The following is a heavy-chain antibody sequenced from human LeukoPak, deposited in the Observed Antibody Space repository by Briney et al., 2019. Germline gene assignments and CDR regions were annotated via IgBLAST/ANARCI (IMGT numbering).Heavy chain of an antibody. Sequence: SVKVSCKASGYTFTSYGTSWVRQAPGQGLEWMGRIIPIFGTTYYAQKFQGRVTITTDESTSTAYMELSSLRSEDTAVYYCARGPSPLAADGNLEYFDYWGQGTLVTVSS. CDR3: ARGPSPLAADGNLEYFDY. J-gene: IGHJ4*02. V-gene: IGHV1-69*05. CDR2: IIPIFGTT. D-gene: IGHD6-13*01. CDR1: GYTFTSYG.